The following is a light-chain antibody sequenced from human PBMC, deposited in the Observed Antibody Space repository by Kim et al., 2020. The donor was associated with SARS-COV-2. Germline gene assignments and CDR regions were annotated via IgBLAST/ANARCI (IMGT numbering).Light chain of an antibody. CDR1: QDIRND. CDR2: GAS. V-gene: IGKV1-17*01. CDR3: IQHSTDPIT. Sequence: DIQMTQSPSSLSASVGDRVTITCRSSQDIRNDLGWYQQNPGRAPKRLIYGASSLQSGVPSRFSGSGSGTEFTLTISSVQPEDFATYFCIQHSTDPITFGQGTRLEIK. J-gene: IGKJ5*01.